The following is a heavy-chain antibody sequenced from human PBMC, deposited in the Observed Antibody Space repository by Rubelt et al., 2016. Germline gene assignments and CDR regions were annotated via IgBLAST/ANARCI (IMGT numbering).Heavy chain of an antibody. J-gene: IGHJ6*02. CDR3: AKRYYYDSGAMDV. Sequence: LSCAASGFTFSSYGMHWVRQAPGKGLEWVAVIWYDGSNKYYADSVKGRFTISRDNSKNTLYLQMNSLRVEDTAVYYCAKRYYYDSGAMDVWGQGTTVTVSS. CDR2: IWYDGSNK. D-gene: IGHD3-10*01. CDR1: GFTFSSYG. V-gene: IGHV3-33*06.